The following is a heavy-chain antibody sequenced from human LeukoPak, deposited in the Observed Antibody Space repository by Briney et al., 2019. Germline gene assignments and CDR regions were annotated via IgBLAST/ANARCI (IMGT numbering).Heavy chain of an antibody. J-gene: IGHJ5*02. CDR3: ARDREYGDYRYNWFDP. CDR1: GGSISSYY. V-gene: IGHV4-4*07. Sequence: SETLSLTCTVSGGSISSYYWSWIRQPAGKGLEWIGRIYTSGSTNYNPSLKSRVTISVDKSKNHFSLKLSSVPAADTSVYYCARDREYGDYRYNWFDPWGQGTLVTVSS. D-gene: IGHD4-17*01. CDR2: IYTSGST.